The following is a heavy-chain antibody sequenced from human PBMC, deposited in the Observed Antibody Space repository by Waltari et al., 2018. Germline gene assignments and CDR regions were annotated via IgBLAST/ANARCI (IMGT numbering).Heavy chain of an antibody. Sequence: QVQLQESGPGLVKPSETLSLTCTVSGGSISSYYWSWIRQPPGKGLEWIGYIYYSGSTNYNPSLKIRVTISVDTSKNQSSLKLSSVPAADTAVYCCARLYGSGSYYKYYYYYYMDVWGKGTTVTISS. D-gene: IGHD3-10*01. CDR2: IYYSGST. CDR3: ARLYGSGSYYKYYYYYYMDV. CDR1: GGSISSYY. V-gene: IGHV4-59*01. J-gene: IGHJ6*03.